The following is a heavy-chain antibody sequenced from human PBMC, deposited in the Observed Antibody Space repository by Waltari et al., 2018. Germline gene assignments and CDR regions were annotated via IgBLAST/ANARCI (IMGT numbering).Heavy chain of an antibody. J-gene: IGHJ6*02. V-gene: IGHV3-74*01. D-gene: IGHD6-13*01. CDR1: GFTYSNHW. CDR2: INGDGSTS. Sequence: EEQLVESGGGLVQPGDSLRLSCAASGFTYSNHWMHWVRQAPGKGLVWVSRINGDGSTSNYAYSVKGRFTISRDNTKKTLYLQMKRLRVEDTAVYYCARLAPKTYRSPVPGRDYYYGLDVWGQGTTVTVSS. CDR3: ARLAPKTYRSPVPGRDYYYGLDV.